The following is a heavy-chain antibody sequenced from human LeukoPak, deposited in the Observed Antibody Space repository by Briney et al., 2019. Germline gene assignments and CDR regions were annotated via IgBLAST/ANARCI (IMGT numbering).Heavy chain of an antibody. J-gene: IGHJ4*02. CDR2: IYYGGTN. CDR1: GGSISSWTYY. Sequence: PSETLSLTCTVSGGSISSWTYYWGWIRQPPGKGLEWIVTIYYGGTNYYNPSLKSLVTISVDTSKNQFSLNLNSVTAADTAVYYCAYGSNSAADHWGQGTLVTVSS. V-gene: IGHV4-39*01. D-gene: IGHD4-23*01. CDR3: AYGSNSAADH.